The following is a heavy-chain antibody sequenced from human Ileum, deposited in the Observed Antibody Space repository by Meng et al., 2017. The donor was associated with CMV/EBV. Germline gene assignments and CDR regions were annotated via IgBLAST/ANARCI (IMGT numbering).Heavy chain of an antibody. CDR1: FKSYG. V-gene: IGHV3-30*02. D-gene: IGHD3-10*01. CDR3: AKDSGYYGSGTSYKDQYFDY. CDR2: IRLHGNNK. J-gene: IGHJ4*02. Sequence: FKSYGMLWVRHAPGNGLQCVSFIRLHGNNKYYADSVKGRFTISRDNSRNTLRLQMNSLIPEDTAVYYCAKDSGYYGSGTSYKDQYFDYWGQGALVTVSS.